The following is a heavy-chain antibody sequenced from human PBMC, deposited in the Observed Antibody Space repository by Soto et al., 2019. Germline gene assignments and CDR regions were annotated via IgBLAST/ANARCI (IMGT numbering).Heavy chain of an antibody. D-gene: IGHD3-9*01. V-gene: IGHV5-51*01. CDR1: GYSFTSYW. J-gene: IGHJ3*02. Sequence: GESLKISCKGSGYSFTSYWIGWVRQMPGKGLEWMGIIYPGDSDTRYSPSFQGQVTISADKSTSTAYLQWSSLKASDTAMYYCASPGTHEPRPIFYAFDIWGQGTMVTVSS. CDR2: IYPGDSDT. CDR3: ASPGTHEPRPIFYAFDI.